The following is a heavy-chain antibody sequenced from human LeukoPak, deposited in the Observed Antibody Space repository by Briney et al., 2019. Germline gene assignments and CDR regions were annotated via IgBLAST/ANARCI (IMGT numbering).Heavy chain of an antibody. J-gene: IGHJ5*02. Sequence: ESGPTLVNPTQTLTLTCTFSGFSLSTSGVGVGWIHQPPGKALEWLALIYWDDDKSYRPSLKSRLTITKDTSRSQVVLTMTNIDPVDTATYYCAHSPSRAARETNWFDPWGQGTLVTVSS. V-gene: IGHV2-5*02. CDR2: IYWDDDK. CDR3: AHSPSRAARETNWFDP. D-gene: IGHD6-6*01. CDR1: GFSLSTSGVG.